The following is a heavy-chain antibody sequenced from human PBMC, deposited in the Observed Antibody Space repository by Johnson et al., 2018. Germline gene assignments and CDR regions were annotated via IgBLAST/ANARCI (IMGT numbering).Heavy chain of an antibody. J-gene: IGHJ3*02. CDR1: GFTFSSYA. CDR2: ISYDGSNK. D-gene: IGHD6-13*01. V-gene: IGHV3-30-3*01. CDR3: ARDSCAYSSSCQKVAFDI. Sequence: QVQLVESGGGVVQPGRSLGLSCAASGFTFSSYAMHWVRQAPGKGMEWVAVISYDGSNKYYADSVKGRFTISRDNSKNTLYLQMNSLRAEDTGVYYWARDSCAYSSSCQKVAFDIWGQGTMVTVSS.